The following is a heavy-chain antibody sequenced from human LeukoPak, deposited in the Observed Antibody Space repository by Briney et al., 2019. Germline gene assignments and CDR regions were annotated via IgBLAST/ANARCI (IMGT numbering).Heavy chain of an antibody. D-gene: IGHD4-17*01. CDR1: GGSISSSSYY. CDR2: IYYSGST. V-gene: IGHV4-31*03. J-gene: IGHJ4*02. Sequence: PSETLSLTCTVSGGSISSSSYYWGWIRQHPGKGLEWIGYIYYSGSTYYNPSLKSRVTISVDTSKNQFSLKLSSVTAADTAVYYCARARDDYGDYDYFDYWGQGTLVTVSS. CDR3: ARARDDYGDYDYFDY.